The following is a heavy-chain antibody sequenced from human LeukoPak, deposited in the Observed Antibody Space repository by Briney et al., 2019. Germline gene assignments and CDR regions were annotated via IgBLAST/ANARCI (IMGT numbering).Heavy chain of an antibody. D-gene: IGHD5-24*01. CDR2: IYYSGST. Sequence: ASETLSLTCTDSGGSISSYYWSWIRQPPGKGLEWIGYIYYSGSTNYNPSLKSRVTISVDTSKNQFSLKLSSVTAADTAVYYCARDGNRRDGNWFDPWAREPWSPSPQ. J-gene: IGHJ5*02. V-gene: IGHV4-59*01. CDR3: ARDGNRRDGNWFDP. CDR1: GGSISSYY.